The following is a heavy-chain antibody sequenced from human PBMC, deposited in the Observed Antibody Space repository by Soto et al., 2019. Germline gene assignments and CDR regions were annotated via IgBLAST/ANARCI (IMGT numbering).Heavy chain of an antibody. D-gene: IGHD1-26*01. CDR1: GGPIISYY. Sequence: PSETLSLTCTVSGGPIISYYWNWVRQPPGKGLEWIGYVYYSGSTHYNPSLKSRVTISLDTSKNQVSLKLRSVTAADTAVYYCARERVGTYYYYGMDVWGQGITVTVSS. CDR3: ARERVGTYYYYGMDV. V-gene: IGHV4-59*01. CDR2: VYYSGST. J-gene: IGHJ6*02.